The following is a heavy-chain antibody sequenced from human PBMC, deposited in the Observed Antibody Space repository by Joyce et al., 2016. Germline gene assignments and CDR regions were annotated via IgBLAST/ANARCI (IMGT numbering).Heavy chain of an antibody. CDR3: ARGGISYYYAMDV. J-gene: IGHJ6*02. CDR2: ISATSYYI. CDR1: GCTFSSSS. Sequence: QLVESGGGVVKAGGSLRLSCEASGCTFSSSSMSWFRQAPGKGLGWGAVISATSYYIFHAETVRGRFTVSRDNAKKTLYLQMNSLRAEDSAVFYCARGGISYYYAMDVWGQGTTVTVSS. D-gene: IGHD3-16*01. V-gene: IGHV3-21*01.